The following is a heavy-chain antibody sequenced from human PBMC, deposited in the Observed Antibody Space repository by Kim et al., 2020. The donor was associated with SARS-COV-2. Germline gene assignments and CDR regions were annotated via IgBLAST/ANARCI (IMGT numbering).Heavy chain of an antibody. D-gene: IGHD4-4*01. CDR3: ARDLNPTVFVY. V-gene: IGHV1-3*01. J-gene: IGHJ4*02. CDR1: GYTFTKYS. CDR2: IDAGAGNR. Sequence: ASVKVSCKAFGYTFTKYSIHWVRQAPGQRLEWMGWIDAGAGNRRYAKKFQGRVTITRDTSANIDYMEMSSLTSEDTGIYYCARDLNPTVFVYWGRGTLVPVPS.